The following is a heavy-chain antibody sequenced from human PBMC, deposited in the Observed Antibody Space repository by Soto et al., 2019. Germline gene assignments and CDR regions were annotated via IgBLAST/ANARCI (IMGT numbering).Heavy chain of an antibody. J-gene: IGHJ3*02. CDR3: AKGKSGPYDAFDI. V-gene: IGHV3-23*01. D-gene: IGHD3-3*01. CDR2: ISGSGGST. CDR1: GFTFSNYG. Sequence: PGGSLRLSCAASGFTFSNYGMHWVRQAPGKGLEWVSAISGSGGSTYYADSVKGRFTISRDNSKNTLYLQMNSLRAEDTAVYYCAKGKSGPYDAFDIWGQGTMVTVSS.